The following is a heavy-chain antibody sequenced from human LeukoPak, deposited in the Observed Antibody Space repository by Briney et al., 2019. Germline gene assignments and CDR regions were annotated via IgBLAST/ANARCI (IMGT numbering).Heavy chain of an antibody. J-gene: IGHJ4*02. CDR3: ARDPHCSSTNCPFDF. CDR2: IWRSDHT. V-gene: IGHV4-4*02. Sequence: SETLSLTCAVSGGSISSSDWWSWVRQPPGRGLEWIGYIWRSDHTNYNPSLKSRVTMSLDKSKNQFSLKLSSVTAADTAVYYCARDPHCSSTNCPFDFWGQGTLVSVSS. D-gene: IGHD2-2*01. CDR1: GGSISSSDW.